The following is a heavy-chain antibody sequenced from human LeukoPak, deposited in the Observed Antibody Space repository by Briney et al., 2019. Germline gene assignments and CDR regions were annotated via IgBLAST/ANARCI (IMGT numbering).Heavy chain of an antibody. J-gene: IGHJ4*02. Sequence: TGKSLKLSCAASGFTFSSYAMHWVRQAPGKGLEWVAVISYDGSNKYYADSVKGRFTISRDNSKNTLYLQMNSLRAEDTAVYYCARDPRPAVFAPFFDYWGQGTLVTVSS. CDR1: GFTFSSYA. CDR3: ARDPRPAVFAPFFDY. V-gene: IGHV3-30-3*01. CDR2: ISYDGSNK.